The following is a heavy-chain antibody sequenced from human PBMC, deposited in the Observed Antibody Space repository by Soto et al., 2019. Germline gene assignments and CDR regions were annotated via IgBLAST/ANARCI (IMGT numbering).Heavy chain of an antibody. Sequence: GASGKVSCKASGYTFTSYAMHGVREAPGQRLEWMGWINAGNGNTKYSQKFQGRVTITRDTSASTAYMELSSLRSEDTAVYYCARDYGSGSNYLPFHYWGQGTLVPVS. CDR2: INAGNGNT. J-gene: IGHJ4*02. CDR3: ARDYGSGSNYLPFHY. D-gene: IGHD3-10*01. CDR1: GYTFTSYA. V-gene: IGHV1-3*01.